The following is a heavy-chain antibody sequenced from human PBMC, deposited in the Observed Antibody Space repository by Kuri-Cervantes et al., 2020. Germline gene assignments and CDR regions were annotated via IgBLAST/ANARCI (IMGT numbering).Heavy chain of an antibody. D-gene: IGHD2/OR15-2a*01. CDR1: GFSFSNFC. J-gene: IGHJ4*02. CDR2: INTDGSVT. V-gene: IGHV3-74*01. CDR3: VRGTTDWPGVDF. Sequence: GGSLRLSCAASGFSFSNFCLHWVRQAPGKGLVWVSRINTDGSVTNYADSVKGRFTISRDNAKNTLYLEMNSLRVEDTAVYYCVRGTTDWPGVDFWGQGTLVTVSS.